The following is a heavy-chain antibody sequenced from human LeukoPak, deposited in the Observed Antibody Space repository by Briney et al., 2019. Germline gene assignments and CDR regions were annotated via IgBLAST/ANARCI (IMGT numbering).Heavy chain of an antibody. J-gene: IGHJ4*02. D-gene: IGHD3-9*01. Sequence: GASVKVSCKASGGTFSSYAISWVRQAPGQGLEWMGRIIPILGIANYAQKFQGRVTITADKSTSTAYMELSSLRSEDTAVYYCAREFSPYYDILTGSGSDYWGQGTLVTVSS. CDR2: IIPILGIA. CDR1: GGTFSSYA. CDR3: AREFSPYYDILTGSGSDY. V-gene: IGHV1-69*04.